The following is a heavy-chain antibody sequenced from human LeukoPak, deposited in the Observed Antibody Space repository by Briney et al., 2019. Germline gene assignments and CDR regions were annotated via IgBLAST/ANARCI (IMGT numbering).Heavy chain of an antibody. D-gene: IGHD2-15*01. J-gene: IGHJ1*01. CDR1: GYTFTSYA. V-gene: IGHV1-69*13. Sequence: ASVKVSCKASGYTFTSYAISWVRQAPGQGLEWMGGIIPIFGTANYAQKFPGRVTITADESTSTAYMELSSLRSEDTAVYYCAISHQGIVVVVAATGYFQHWGQGTLVTVSS. CDR3: AISHQGIVVVVAATGYFQH. CDR2: IIPIFGTA.